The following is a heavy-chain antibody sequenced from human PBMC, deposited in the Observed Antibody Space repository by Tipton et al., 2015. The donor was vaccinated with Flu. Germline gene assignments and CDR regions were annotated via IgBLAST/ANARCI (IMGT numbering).Heavy chain of an antibody. CDR1: GFTFSTYA. Sequence: SLRLSCAASGFTFSTYAMSWVRQAPGKGLEWVSSISGGGGTTYFADSVKGRFTISRDNIKNTLFLQMNSLRAGDTAIYYCAKVIPELVAGLDYWGQGTLVTVSS. CDR2: ISGGGGTT. V-gene: IGHV3-23*01. J-gene: IGHJ4*02. CDR3: AKVIPELVAGLDY. D-gene: IGHD6-19*01.